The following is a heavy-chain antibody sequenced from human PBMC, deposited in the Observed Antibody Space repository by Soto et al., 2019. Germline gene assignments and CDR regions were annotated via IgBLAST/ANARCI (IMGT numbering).Heavy chain of an antibody. CDR3: ARDGSDYSNSGHYDP. V-gene: IGHV1-69*01. Sequence: QVQLVQSGAEVKKPGSSVKVSCKVTGGTHSSYAITWVRQAPGQGLEWMGGIIPIFGTRDYAQKFQGRVTITGGPSTSTAYLELSGLTSDDTAVYYCARDGSDYSNSGHYDPWGQGTLVTVSS. CDR2: IIPIFGTR. J-gene: IGHJ5*02. D-gene: IGHD3-22*01. CDR1: GGTHSSYA.